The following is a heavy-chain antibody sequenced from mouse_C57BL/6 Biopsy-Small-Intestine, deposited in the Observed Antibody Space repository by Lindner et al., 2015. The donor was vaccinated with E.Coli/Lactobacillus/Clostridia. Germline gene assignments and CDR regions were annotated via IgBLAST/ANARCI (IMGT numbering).Heavy chain of an antibody. Sequence: VQLQESGGGLVQPKGSLKLSCAASGFSFNTYAMNWVRQAPGKGLGWVARIRSKSNNYATYYADSVKDRFTISRDDSESMLYLQMNNLKTEDTAMYYCVSTGTSGYFDVWGTGTTVTVSS. CDR1: GFSFNTYA. J-gene: IGHJ1*03. CDR2: IRSKSNNYAT. V-gene: IGHV10-1*01. CDR3: VSTGTSGYFDV. D-gene: IGHD4-1*01.